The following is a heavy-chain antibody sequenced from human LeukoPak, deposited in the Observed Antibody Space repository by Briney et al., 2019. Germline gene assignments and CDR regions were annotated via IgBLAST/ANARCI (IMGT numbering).Heavy chain of an antibody. J-gene: IGHJ6*02. Sequence: GASLKISCKGSGYSFTSYRIGWVRQMPGKGLEWMGIIYPGDSDTRYSPSFQGQVTISADKSISTAYLQWSSLKASDTAMYYCARHPLGYYYGSGSYFYGMDVWGQGTTVTVSS. V-gene: IGHV5-51*01. D-gene: IGHD3-10*01. CDR1: GYSFTSYR. CDR3: ARHPLGYYYGSGSYFYGMDV. CDR2: IYPGDSDT.